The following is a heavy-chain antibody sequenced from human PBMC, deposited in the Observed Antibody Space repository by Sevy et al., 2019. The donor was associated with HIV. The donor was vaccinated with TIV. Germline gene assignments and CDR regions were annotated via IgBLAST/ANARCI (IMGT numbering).Heavy chain of an antibody. D-gene: IGHD1-26*01. CDR1: GGSISSYY. Sequence: SETLSLTCTVSGGSISSYYWSWIRQPPGKGLEWIGYIYYSGSTNYNPSLMSRVTISVDTSKNQCSLKQSSVTAAETAVYYCAGDKVEATDYWGQGTLVTVSS. CDR3: AGDKVEATDY. J-gene: IGHJ4*02. CDR2: IYYSGST. V-gene: IGHV4-59*01.